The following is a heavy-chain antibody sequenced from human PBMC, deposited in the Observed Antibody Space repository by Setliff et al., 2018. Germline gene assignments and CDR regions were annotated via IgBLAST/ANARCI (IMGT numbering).Heavy chain of an antibody. D-gene: IGHD6-13*01. CDR2: IYYSGST. V-gene: IGHV4-39*01. CDR3: ARRGRGSSWFDTLFDY. CDR1: GGSISSSSYY. J-gene: IGHJ4*02. Sequence: SETLSLTCTVSGGSISSSSYYWGWIRQPPGKGLEWIVSIYYSGSTYYNPSLKSRVTISVDTSKNQFSLKLSSVTAADTAVYYCARRGRGSSWFDTLFDYWGQGTLVTVSS.